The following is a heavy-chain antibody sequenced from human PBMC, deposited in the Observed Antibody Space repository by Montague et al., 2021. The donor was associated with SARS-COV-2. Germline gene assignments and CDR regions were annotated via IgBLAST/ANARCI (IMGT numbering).Heavy chain of an antibody. CDR2: IYYSGST. CDR3: AGREDYYGSGSYPN. J-gene: IGHJ4*02. Sequence: SETLSLTCTVSGGSISSSSYYWGWIRQPPGKGLEWIGSIYYSGSTYYNQSLKSRVTISVDTSKNQFSLKLSSVTAADTAVYYCAGREDYYGSGSYPNWGQGTLVTVSS. D-gene: IGHD3-10*01. CDR1: GGSISSSSYY. V-gene: IGHV4-39*01.